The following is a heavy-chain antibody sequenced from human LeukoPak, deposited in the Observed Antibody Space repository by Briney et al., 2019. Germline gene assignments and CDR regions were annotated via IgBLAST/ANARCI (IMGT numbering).Heavy chain of an antibody. Sequence: GASVNVSCKASGYTFTGYYIHWVRQAPGQGLEWVGWINPNSGGTNYAPKFQGRVTMTRDTSISTAFMELGRLRSDDTAVYFCAREDDYNDSSGYPPPYYWGQGTLVTVSS. CDR2: INPNSGGT. CDR1: GYTFTGYY. J-gene: IGHJ4*02. CDR3: AREDDYNDSSGYPPPYY. V-gene: IGHV1-2*02. D-gene: IGHD3-22*01.